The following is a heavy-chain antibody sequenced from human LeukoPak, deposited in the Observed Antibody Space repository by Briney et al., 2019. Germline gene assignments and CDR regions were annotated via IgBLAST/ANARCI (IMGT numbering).Heavy chain of an antibody. V-gene: IGHV3-30-3*01. CDR1: GYAFSSYA. CDR3: ARVQSGSDAFDI. J-gene: IGHJ3*02. Sequence: GGSLRLSCAASGYAFSSYAMHWVRQAPGKGPEWVAAISTDGSNRFYADSVKGRFTFSRDNSKNTLYLQMNSLRAEDTATYYCARVQSGSDAFDIWGQGRMVTVSS. CDR2: ISTDGSNR.